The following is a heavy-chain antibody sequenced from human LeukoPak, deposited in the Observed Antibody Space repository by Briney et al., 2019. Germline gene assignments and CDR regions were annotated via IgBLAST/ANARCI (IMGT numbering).Heavy chain of an antibody. J-gene: IGHJ4*02. D-gene: IGHD3-9*01. CDR1: GFTFSSYS. V-gene: IGHV3-21*01. Sequence: GGSLRLSCAASGFTFSSYSMNWVRQAPGKGLEWVSSISSSSSYIYYADSVKGRFTISRDNAKNSLYLQMNSLRAEDTAVYYCARSQIRYFDWLTEGTFDYWGQGTLVTVSS. CDR3: ARSQIRYFDWLTEGTFDY. CDR2: ISSSSSYI.